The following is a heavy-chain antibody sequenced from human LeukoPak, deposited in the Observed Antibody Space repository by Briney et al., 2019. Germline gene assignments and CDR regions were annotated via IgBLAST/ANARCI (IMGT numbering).Heavy chain of an antibody. CDR1: GFTFSSYG. D-gene: IGHD1-26*01. V-gene: IGHV3-30*02. CDR2: IRFDSNN. CDR3: AKTGSYYFDC. Sequence: GGSLRLSCAVSGFTFSSYGMHWVRQAPGKGLGWVAYIRFDSNNYYTDSVKGRFTIFRYHYKHTLYLQMNSLRPEDTAVYYCAKTGSYYFDCWVQGTLVTVSS. J-gene: IGHJ4*02.